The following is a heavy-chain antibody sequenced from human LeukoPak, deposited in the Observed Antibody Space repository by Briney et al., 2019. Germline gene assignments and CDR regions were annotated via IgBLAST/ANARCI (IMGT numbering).Heavy chain of an antibody. CDR1: GFSISAFE. Sequence: EGSLRVSCTVSGFSISAFEMNWVRQAPGKGLEWVSQIISSGSAIYYADSVKGRFTLSRDKAKNSLYLQMSSLRVEDTAVYYCARRFDSWGQGTLVTVSS. J-gene: IGHJ4*02. CDR2: IISSGSAI. CDR3: ARRFDS. V-gene: IGHV3-48*03.